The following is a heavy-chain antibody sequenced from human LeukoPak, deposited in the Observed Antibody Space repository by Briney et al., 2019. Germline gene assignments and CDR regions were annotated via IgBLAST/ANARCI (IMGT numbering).Heavy chain of an antibody. CDR2: ISSSGSTI. J-gene: IGHJ3*02. V-gene: IGHV3-48*03. CDR1: GFTFSSYE. CDR3: ARDAYYYVSGNKGAFYI. Sequence: GGSLRLSCAASGFTFSSYEMNWVRQASGKGLEWVSYISSSGSTIYYADSVKGRFTISRDNAKNSLYLQMNSLRAEDTAVYYCARDAYYYVSGNKGAFYIWGQGTMVTVSS. D-gene: IGHD3-22*01.